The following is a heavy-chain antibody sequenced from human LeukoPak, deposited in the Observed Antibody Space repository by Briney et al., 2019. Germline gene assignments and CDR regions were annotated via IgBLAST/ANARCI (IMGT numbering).Heavy chain of an antibody. Sequence: GSSVKVSCKASGGTFSSYAISWVRQAPGQGLEWMGGIIPIFGTANYAQKFQGRVTITTGESTSTAYMELSSLRSEDTAVYYCTRDQSFGGSYTGGFAEYFQHWGQGTLVTVSS. D-gene: IGHD1-26*01. CDR2: IIPIFGTA. CDR1: GGTFSSYA. J-gene: IGHJ1*01. V-gene: IGHV1-69*05. CDR3: TRDQSFGGSYTGGFAEYFQH.